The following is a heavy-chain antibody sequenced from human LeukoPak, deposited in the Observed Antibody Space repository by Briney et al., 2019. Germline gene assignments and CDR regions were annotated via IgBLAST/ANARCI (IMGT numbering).Heavy chain of an antibody. CDR2: ISSSADSA. J-gene: IGHJ4*02. CDR3: AKPLEKYTYGGNFDY. D-gene: IGHD4-23*01. Sequence: QTGGSLRLSCDASGFTFSSYAMSWVRQAPGKGLAWVSVISSSADSAYYADSVKGRFTISRDNSKNTLFLQMNSLRAEDTAVYYCAKPLEKYTYGGNFDYWGQGILVTVSS. CDR1: GFTFSSYA. V-gene: IGHV3-23*01.